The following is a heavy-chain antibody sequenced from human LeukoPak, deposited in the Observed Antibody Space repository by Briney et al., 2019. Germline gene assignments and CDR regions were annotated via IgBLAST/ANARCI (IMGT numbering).Heavy chain of an antibody. D-gene: IGHD3-22*01. CDR2: ISYDGSNK. CDR1: GFTFSSYA. CDR3: ARDRGYYDSSGYYNWFDP. J-gene: IGHJ5*02. V-gene: IGHV3-30-3*01. Sequence: GGSLRLSCAASGFTFSSYAMHWVRQAPGKGLEWVAVISYDGSNKYYADSVKGRFTISRDNSKNSLYLQMNSLRAEDTAVYYCARDRGYYDSSGYYNWFDPWGQGTLVTVSS.